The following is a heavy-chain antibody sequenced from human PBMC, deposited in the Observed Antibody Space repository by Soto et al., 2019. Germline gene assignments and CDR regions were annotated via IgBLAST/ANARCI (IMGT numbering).Heavy chain of an antibody. CDR3: ANMDSGDYGTGAFDI. CDR2: IKQDGSEN. Sequence: EVQLVESGGGLVQPGGSLRLSCAAYGFTFRSYWMSWVRQTPGKGLEWVANIKQDGSENYYVDSVKGRFTISRDNAENSLYLQMKSLRADDTAVYYCANMDSGDYGTGAFDIWGQGTMVTVSS. J-gene: IGHJ3*02. CDR1: GFTFRSYW. V-gene: IGHV3-7*01. D-gene: IGHD4-17*01.